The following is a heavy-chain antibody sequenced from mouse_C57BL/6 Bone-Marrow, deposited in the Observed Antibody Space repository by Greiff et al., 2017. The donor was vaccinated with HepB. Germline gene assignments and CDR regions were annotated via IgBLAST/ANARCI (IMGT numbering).Heavy chain of an antibody. V-gene: IGHV1-9*01. J-gene: IGHJ1*03. Sequence: QVQLQQPGTELVKPGASVKLSCKASGYTFTSYWMHWVKQRPGHGLEWIGEILPGSGSTNYNEKFKGKATFTADTSSNTAYMQLSSLTTEDSAIYYCAKRWYFDVWGTGTTVTVSS. CDR3: AKRWYFDV. CDR1: GYTFTSYW. CDR2: ILPGSGST.